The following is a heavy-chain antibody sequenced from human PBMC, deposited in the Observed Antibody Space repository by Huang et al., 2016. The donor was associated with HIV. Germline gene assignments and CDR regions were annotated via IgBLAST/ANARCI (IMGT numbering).Heavy chain of an antibody. V-gene: IGHV3-30-3*01. CDR1: GFPFNNHA. D-gene: IGHD5-18*01. Sequence: LSGAASGFPFNNHAMHWVRQAPGKWLDWVAVISNDGSNNYYADSVKGRFTISRDSSKSTLFLHMTSLRTEYTAVYYCARAKDTWDAYDIWGQGTMFIVSS. CDR3: ARAKDTWDAYDI. J-gene: IGHJ3*02. CDR2: ISNDGSNN.